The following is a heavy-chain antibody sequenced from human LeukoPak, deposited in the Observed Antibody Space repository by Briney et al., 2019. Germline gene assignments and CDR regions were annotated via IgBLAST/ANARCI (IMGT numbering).Heavy chain of an antibody. V-gene: IGHV3-48*03. J-gene: IGHJ4*02. CDR1: GFTFSSYE. CDR2: ISSSGSTI. CDR3: ARSKRYGSGSYDY. Sequence: GGSLRLSCAASGFTFSSYEMNWVRQAPGKGLEWVSYISSSGSTIYYADSVKGRFTISRDNAKNSLYLQMNSLRAEDTAVYYCARSKRYGSGSYDYWGREPWSPSPQ. D-gene: IGHD3-10*01.